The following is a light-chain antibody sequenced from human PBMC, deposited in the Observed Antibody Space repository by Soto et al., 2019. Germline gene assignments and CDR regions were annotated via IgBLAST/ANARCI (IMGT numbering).Light chain of an antibody. CDR2: DAS. CDR1: QSVRSY. CDR3: QQRSNWPRT. V-gene: IGKV3-11*01. J-gene: IGKJ3*01. Sequence: EIVLTQSPATLSLSPGERATLSCRASQSVRSYLAWYQQKPGHAPRLLIYDASNRANGIPARFSGSGSETDFTLTISSLEPEDFAVYYCQQRSNWPRTFGPGTKVDIK.